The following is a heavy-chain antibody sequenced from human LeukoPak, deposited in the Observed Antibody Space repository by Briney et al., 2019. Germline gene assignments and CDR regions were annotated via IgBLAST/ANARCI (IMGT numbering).Heavy chain of an antibody. Sequence: GGSLRLSCAASGFTFSSYAMSWVRQAPGKGLEWVSAISGSGGSTYYADSVKGRFTISRDNAKNSLYLQMNSLRAGDTAVYYCASYYGLGAFDIWGQGTMVTDFS. D-gene: IGHD1-26*01. V-gene: IGHV3-23*01. CDR1: GFTFSSYA. CDR3: ASYYGLGAFDI. J-gene: IGHJ3*02. CDR2: ISGSGGST.